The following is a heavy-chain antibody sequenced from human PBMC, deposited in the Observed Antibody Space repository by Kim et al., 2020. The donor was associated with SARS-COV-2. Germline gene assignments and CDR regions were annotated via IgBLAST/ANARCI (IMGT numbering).Heavy chain of an antibody. Sequence: SETLSLTCAVYGGSFSGYYWSWIRQPPGKGLEWIGEINHSGSTNYNPSLKSRVTISVDTSKNQFSLKLSSVTAADTAVYYCARAVKGTQWLGAGRYAFDIWGQGTMVTVSS. CDR1: GGSFSGYY. J-gene: IGHJ3*02. CDR2: INHSGST. V-gene: IGHV4-34*01. D-gene: IGHD6-19*01. CDR3: ARAVKGTQWLGAGRYAFDI.